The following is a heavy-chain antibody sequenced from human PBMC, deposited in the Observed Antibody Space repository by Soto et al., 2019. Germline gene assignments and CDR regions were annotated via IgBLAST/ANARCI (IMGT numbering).Heavy chain of an antibody. CDR1: GDSIITTWW. CDR2: IYHDGST. J-gene: IGHJ5*02. Sequence: QVQLQESGPGLVRPPGTLSLTCTVSGDSIITTWWWTWVRQPPGKDLEWIGEIYHDGSTYYNPSLESRVSISVDTSKNQFSLTLKSVTAADTAVYYCASGGNWFDPWGQGVLVTVSS. D-gene: IGHD3-16*01. CDR3: ASGGNWFDP. V-gene: IGHV4-4*03.